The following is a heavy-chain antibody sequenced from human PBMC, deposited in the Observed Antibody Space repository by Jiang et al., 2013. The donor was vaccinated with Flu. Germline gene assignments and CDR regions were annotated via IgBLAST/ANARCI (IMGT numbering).Heavy chain of an antibody. D-gene: IGHD5/OR15-5a*01. CDR2: IGPYSGTI. J-gene: IGHJ6*04. V-gene: IGHV3-23*01. CDR1: GLTFSSYA. CDR3: AKRDTLRYYNGMDI. Sequence: VQLLESGGALVQPGGSLRLSCVVSGLTFSSYAMTWVRQAPGKGLEWVSVIGPYSGTIYYADSVKGRFTVSRDNSKNTLYLQMNNVTADDTAVYYCAKRDTLRYYNGMDIWGQRDHGHRLL.